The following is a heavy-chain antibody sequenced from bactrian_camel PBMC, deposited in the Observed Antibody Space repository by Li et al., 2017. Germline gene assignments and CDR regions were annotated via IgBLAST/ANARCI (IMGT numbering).Heavy chain of an antibody. CDR1: GDVLSSYC. Sequence: VQLVESGGGSVQAGGSLRLSCEAPGDVLSSYCMGWFRQAPGKKREGVASIDSGGRTGYADSVKGRFTISKDNAKNTLYLEMNNLKPEDTTMYYCAALRPGCYSGSRCWDSESCLGYWGQGTQVTVS. D-gene: IGHD3*01. V-gene: IGHV3S53*01. CDR2: IDSGGRT. CDR3: AALRPGCYSGSRCWDSESCLGY. J-gene: IGHJ6*01.